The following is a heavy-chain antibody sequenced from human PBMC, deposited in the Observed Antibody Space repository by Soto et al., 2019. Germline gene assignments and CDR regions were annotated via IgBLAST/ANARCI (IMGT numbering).Heavy chain of an antibody. CDR3: ARTHYCDSSGLLVFDY. CDR1: GYTFTSYY. J-gene: IGHJ4*02. V-gene: IGHV1-46*03. Sequence: ASVKVSCKASGYTFTSYYMHWVRQAPGQGLEWMGIINPSGGSTSYAQKFQGRVTMTRDTSTSAVYMELSSLRSEDTAVCYCARTHYCDSSGLLVFDYWGQGTLVTVSS. D-gene: IGHD3-22*01. CDR2: INPSGGST.